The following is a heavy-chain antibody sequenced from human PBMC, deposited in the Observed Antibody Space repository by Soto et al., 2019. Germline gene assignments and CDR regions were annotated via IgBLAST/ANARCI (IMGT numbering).Heavy chain of an antibody. CDR1: GGTFSSYA. J-gene: IGHJ6*02. V-gene: IGHV1-69*13. CDR2: IIPIFGTT. CDR3: ARDFGVVGGGVWRGMDV. Sequence: SVKVSCKASGGTFSSYAISWVRQAPGQGLEWMGGIIPIFGTTNYAQKFQGRVTITADESTSTADMELSSLRSEDTAVYYCARDFGVVGGGVWRGMDVWGQGTTVTVSS. D-gene: IGHD3-3*01.